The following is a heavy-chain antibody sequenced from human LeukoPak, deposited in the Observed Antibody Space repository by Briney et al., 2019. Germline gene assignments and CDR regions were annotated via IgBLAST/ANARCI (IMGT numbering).Heavy chain of an antibody. D-gene: IGHD6-13*01. V-gene: IGHV4-59*01. CDR2: IYYSGST. Sequence: SETLSLTCTVSGGSISSYYWSWIRQPPGKGLEWIGYIYYSGSTNYNPSLKSRVTISVDTSKNQFSLKLSSVTAADTAVYYCARDGVSTGPLYYFDYWGQGTLVTFSS. CDR1: GGSISSYY. CDR3: ARDGVSTGPLYYFDY. J-gene: IGHJ4*02.